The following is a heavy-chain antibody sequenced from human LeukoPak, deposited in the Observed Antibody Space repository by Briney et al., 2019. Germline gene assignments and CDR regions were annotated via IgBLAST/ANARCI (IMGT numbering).Heavy chain of an antibody. J-gene: IGHJ6*03. CDR3: ARDFRGGDSVFYYYYMDV. CDR1: GGSISSHY. Sequence: SETLSLTCTVSGGSISSHYWSWIRQPPGKGLEWIGYIYYSGSTNYNPSLKSRVTISVDTSKNQFSLKLSSVTAADTAVYYCARDFRGGDSVFYYYYMDVWGKGTTVTVSS. V-gene: IGHV4-59*11. D-gene: IGHD4-17*01. CDR2: IYYSGST.